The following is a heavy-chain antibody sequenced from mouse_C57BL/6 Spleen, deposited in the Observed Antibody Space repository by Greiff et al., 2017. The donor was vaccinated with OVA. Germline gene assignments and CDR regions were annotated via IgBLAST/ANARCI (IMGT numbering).Heavy chain of an antibody. D-gene: IGHD1-1*01. CDR2: IYPGSGST. CDR1: GYTFTSYW. Sequence: QVQLQQPGAELVKPGASVKMSCKAFGYTFTSYWITWVKQRPGQGLEWIGDIYPGSGSTNYDKKFKSKATLTVDTSSSTAYMQLSSLTSEDSAVYYGARSYYGRDYFDYWGKGTTLTVSS. J-gene: IGHJ2*01. CDR3: ARSYYGRDYFDY. V-gene: IGHV1-55*01.